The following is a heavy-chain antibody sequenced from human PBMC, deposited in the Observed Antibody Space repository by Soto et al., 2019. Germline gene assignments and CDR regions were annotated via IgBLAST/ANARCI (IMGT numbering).Heavy chain of an antibody. CDR2: IYYSGST. Sequence: SETLSLTCTVSGGSISSYYWSWIRQPPGKGLEWIGYIYYSGSTNYNPSLKSRVTISVDTSKNQFSLKLSSVTAADTAVYYCARAAYYYDSSVQNDAFDIWGQGTMVTVSS. V-gene: IGHV4-59*01. J-gene: IGHJ3*02. D-gene: IGHD3-22*01. CDR3: ARAAYYYDSSVQNDAFDI. CDR1: GGSISSYY.